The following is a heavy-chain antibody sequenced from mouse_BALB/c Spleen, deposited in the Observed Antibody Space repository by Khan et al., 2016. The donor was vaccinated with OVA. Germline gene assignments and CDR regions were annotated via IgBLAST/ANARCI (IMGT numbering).Heavy chain of an antibody. CDR2: IWGGGGT. D-gene: IGHD2-14*01. CDR1: GFSLSRYN. V-gene: IGHV2-6-4*01. CDR3: ARAYYRYDGYYAMDY. J-gene: IGHJ4*01. Sequence: VQLKQSGPGLVAPSQSLSITCTVSGFSLSRYNIHWVRQPPGKGLEWLGMIWGGGGTDYNSTLKIRLSISKDNSKSQFFLKMNSLQTDDTAMYYCARAYYRYDGYYAMDYWGQGTSVTVSS.